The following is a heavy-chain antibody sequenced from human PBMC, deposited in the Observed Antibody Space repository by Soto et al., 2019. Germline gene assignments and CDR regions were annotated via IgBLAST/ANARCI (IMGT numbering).Heavy chain of an antibody. Sequence: SETPSPPPTVPCCPNSNSSYYWGWNPQPPGKGLEWIGSIYYSGSTYYNPSLKSRVTISVDTSKNQFSLKLSSVTAADTAVYYCARRGSGSYSDYWGQGTLVTVSS. V-gene: IGHV4-39*01. CDR3: ARRGSGSYSDY. CDR2: IYYSGST. CDR1: CCPNSNSSYY. J-gene: IGHJ4*02. D-gene: IGHD3-10*01.